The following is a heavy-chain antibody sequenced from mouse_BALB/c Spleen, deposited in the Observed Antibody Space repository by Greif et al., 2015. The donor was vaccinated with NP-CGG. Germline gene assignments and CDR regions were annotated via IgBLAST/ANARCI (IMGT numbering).Heavy chain of an antibody. J-gene: IGHJ2*01. CDR2: ISSGGSYT. Sequence: EVKLMESGGGLVKPGGSLKLSCAASGFTFSSYAMSWVRQTPEKRLEWVATISSGGSYTYYPDSVKGRFTISRDNAKNTLYLQMSSLRSEDTAMYYCARPHYGSSYFDYWGQGTTLTVSS. V-gene: IGHV5-9-1*01. CDR3: ARPHYGSSYFDY. D-gene: IGHD1-1*01. CDR1: GFTFSSYA.